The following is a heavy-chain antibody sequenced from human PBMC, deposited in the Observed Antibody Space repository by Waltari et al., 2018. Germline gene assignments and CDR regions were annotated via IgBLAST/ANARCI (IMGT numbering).Heavy chain of an antibody. J-gene: IGHJ6*03. Sequence: QVQLHESGPGLVKPSETLSPTCTVSGGSVRSGGYYWGWIRPPPGKGLEWIGCVYNSGSTNCSPSLKSRVTISLNTSKNHFSLELSSVTAADTAIYYCAGGELDYDYHYYMDVWGTGTTVTVSS. V-gene: IGHV4-61*03. CDR2: VYNSGST. CDR3: AGGELDYDYHYYMDV. CDR1: GGSVRSGGYY. D-gene: IGHD3-16*01.